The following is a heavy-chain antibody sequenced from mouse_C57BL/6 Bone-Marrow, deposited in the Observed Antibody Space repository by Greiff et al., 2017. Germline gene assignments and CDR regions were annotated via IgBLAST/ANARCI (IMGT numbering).Heavy chain of an antibody. CDR1: GFTFSSSA. J-gene: IGHJ2*01. Sequence: EVKLVESGGGLVKPGGSLKLSCAASGFTFSSSAMSWVRQTPEKRLEWVATISAGGSYTYYPDNVKGRFTISRDNAKNNLYLQMSHLKSEDTAMYYCARERGDYWGQGTTLTVSS. V-gene: IGHV5-4*01. CDR2: ISAGGSYT. CDR3: ARERGDY.